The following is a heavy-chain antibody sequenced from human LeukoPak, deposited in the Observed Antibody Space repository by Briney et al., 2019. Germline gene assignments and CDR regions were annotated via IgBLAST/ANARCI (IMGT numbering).Heavy chain of an antibody. J-gene: IGHJ5*02. CDR3: AREGHRGHQFDP. Sequence: ASVKVSCKASGYMFSSYGITWVRQAPGQVLEWMGWVTTYNGNTHYAQKFQGRVTLTADTSTSTAYMELRGLRSDDTAAYYCAREGHRGHQFDPWGQGTLVTVSS. CDR2: VTTYNGNT. D-gene: IGHD3/OR15-3a*01. V-gene: IGHV1-18*01. CDR1: GYMFSSYG.